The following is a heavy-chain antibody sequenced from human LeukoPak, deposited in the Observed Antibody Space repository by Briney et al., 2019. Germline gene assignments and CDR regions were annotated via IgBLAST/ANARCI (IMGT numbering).Heavy chain of an antibody. J-gene: IGHJ5*01. CDR3: ASRIVVSPTAIETWFDS. Sequence: SETLSLTCAVSGASVSSSTYFWGWIRQPPGEGPEWLGSASHGGATYYNPSLKSRVTISLDTSKNQITLTVTSVTVADTALYFCASRIVVSPTAIETWFDSWGQGTLVTVSS. V-gene: IGHV4-39*06. CDR1: GASVSSSTYF. CDR2: ASHGGAT. D-gene: IGHD2-2*01.